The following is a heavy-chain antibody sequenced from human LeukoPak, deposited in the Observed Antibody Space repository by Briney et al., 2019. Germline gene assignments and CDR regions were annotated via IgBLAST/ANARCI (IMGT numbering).Heavy chain of an antibody. D-gene: IGHD2-2*01. CDR1: GYTFTSYY. V-gene: IGHV1-46*01. CDR3: ARDISGVPAAISYFDY. CDR2: INPSGGST. J-gene: IGHJ4*02. Sequence: ASVKVSCKASGYTFTSYYMHWVRQAPGQGLEWMGIINPSGGSTSYAQKFQGRVTMTRDTSTSTVYMELSSLRAEDTAVYYCARDISGVPAAISYFDYWGQGTLVTAPS.